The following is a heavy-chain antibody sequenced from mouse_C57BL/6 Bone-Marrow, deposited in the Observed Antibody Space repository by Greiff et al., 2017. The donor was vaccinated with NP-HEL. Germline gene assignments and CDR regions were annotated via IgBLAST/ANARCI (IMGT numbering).Heavy chain of an antibody. D-gene: IGHD2-12*01. J-gene: IGHJ3*01. CDR1: GYTFTSYW. CDR2: IDPSDSYT. Sequence: QVQLQQSGAELVMPGASVKLSCKASGYTFTSYWMHWVKQRPGQGLEWIGEIDPSDSYTNYNQKFKGKSTLTVDKSSSTAYMQLSSLTSEDSAVYYCAREDDSWFAYWGQGTLVTVSA. V-gene: IGHV1-69*01. CDR3: AREDDSWFAY.